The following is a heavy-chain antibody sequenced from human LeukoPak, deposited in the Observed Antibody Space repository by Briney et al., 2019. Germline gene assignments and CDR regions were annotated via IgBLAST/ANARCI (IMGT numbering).Heavy chain of an antibody. CDR2: MDYSGST. CDR3: VTMIRGIAALDDY. V-gene: IGHV4-39*01. Sequence: SETLSFTCTVSGGSISSSNYYWGWIRQPPGKGLDWIGSMDYSGSTYYNPSLKSRVTISVDTSKNQFSLKLSSVTAADTAVYYCVTMIRGIAALDDYWGQGILVTVSS. CDR1: GGSISSSNYY. J-gene: IGHJ4*02. D-gene: IGHD3-10*01.